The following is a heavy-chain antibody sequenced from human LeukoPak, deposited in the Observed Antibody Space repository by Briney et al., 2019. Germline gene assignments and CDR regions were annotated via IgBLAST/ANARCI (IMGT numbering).Heavy chain of an antibody. D-gene: IGHD3-3*01. Sequence: SGTLSLTCTVSGVSISSGGYYWSWIRQHPGKGLVWIVCIYYSGSTYYNPSLKSRVTISVDTSKNQFSLKLSSVTAADTAVYYCAGAPRITIFGGSEGPWGQGTLVTVSS. V-gene: IGHV4-31*03. CDR3: AGAPRITIFGGSEGP. CDR2: IYYSGST. J-gene: IGHJ5*02. CDR1: GVSISSGGYY.